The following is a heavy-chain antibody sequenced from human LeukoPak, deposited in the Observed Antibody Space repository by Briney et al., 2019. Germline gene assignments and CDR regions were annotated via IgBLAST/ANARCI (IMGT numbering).Heavy chain of an antibody. J-gene: IGHJ5*02. V-gene: IGHV3-30*04. CDR1: GHTFRYYF. Sequence: PGGSLRLSCEGSGHTFRYYFMYWVRQAPGKELEWVAAISDDGTSEHYADSVKGRFTISRDNSKKSLYLQMNRLRTEDTAVYYCPRVRAYPYNSSPRHWFNPWGQGTLVTVSS. CDR3: PRVRAYPYNSSPRHWFNP. D-gene: IGHD1-14*01. CDR2: ISDDGTSE.